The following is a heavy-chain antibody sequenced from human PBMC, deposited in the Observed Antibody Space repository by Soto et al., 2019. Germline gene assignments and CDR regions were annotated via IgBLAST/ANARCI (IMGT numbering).Heavy chain of an antibody. D-gene: IGHD3-10*01. CDR2: ISYNGNT. J-gene: IGHJ4*02. Sequence: QVQLQESGPGLVKPSETLSLTCTVSGGSIRNYYWSWLRQPPGKGLEWIGFISYNGNTKYNPSLMGRVTISLDTFKNYFSLRLRSLTAADTALYYCARHFDSGTWPLDYWGQGILVTVSS. V-gene: IGHV4-59*01. CDR3: ARHFDSGTWPLDY. CDR1: GGSIRNYY.